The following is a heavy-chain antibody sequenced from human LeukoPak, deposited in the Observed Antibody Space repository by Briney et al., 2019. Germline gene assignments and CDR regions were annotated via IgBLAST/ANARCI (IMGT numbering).Heavy chain of an antibody. CDR1: GYSFTNYW. J-gene: IGHJ4*02. Sequence: GESLKISCKGSGYSFTNYWIGWVRQMPGKGLEWMGIIYPGDSDTRYSPSFQGQVTISADKSFSTAYLQWSSLKASDTAMYYCALSLYSSSFYYFDYWGQGTLVTVSS. V-gene: IGHV5-51*01. D-gene: IGHD6-6*01. CDR2: IYPGDSDT. CDR3: ALSLYSSSFYYFDY.